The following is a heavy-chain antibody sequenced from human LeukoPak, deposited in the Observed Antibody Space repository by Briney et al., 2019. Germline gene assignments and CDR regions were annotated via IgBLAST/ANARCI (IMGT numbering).Heavy chain of an antibody. Sequence: SETLSLTCTVSGGSISSYYWSWIRQPPGKGLEWIGYIYYSGSTNYNPSLKSRVTISVDTSKNQFSLKLSSVTAADTAVYYCAREEYSYGYLDYWGQGTLVTVSS. CDR3: AREEYSYGYLDY. CDR2: IYYSGST. J-gene: IGHJ4*02. V-gene: IGHV4-59*01. CDR1: GGSISSYY. D-gene: IGHD5-18*01.